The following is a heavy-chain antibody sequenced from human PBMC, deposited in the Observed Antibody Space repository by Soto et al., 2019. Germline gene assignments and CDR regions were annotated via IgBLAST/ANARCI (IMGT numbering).Heavy chain of an antibody. CDR1: GFTFSSFA. CDR3: AKMRGMEVWDYSLDY. V-gene: IGHV3-23*01. J-gene: IGHJ4*02. CDR2: VFGHGGGP. D-gene: IGHD2-21*01. Sequence: EVQLLESGGDLVQPGGSLRLSCAASGFTFSSFAMSWVRQAPGKGLEWVSRVFGHGGGPDYADSVKGRFTISRDNSKNTLFLQMSSLRVDDTAIYYCAKMRGMEVWDYSLDYWGQGTLVTVSS.